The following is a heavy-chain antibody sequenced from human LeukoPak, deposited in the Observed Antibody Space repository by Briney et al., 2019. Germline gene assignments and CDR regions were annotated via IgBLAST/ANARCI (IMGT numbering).Heavy chain of an antibody. V-gene: IGHV3-53*01. CDR1: GFTVSSDY. Sequence: GGSLRLSCAASGFTVSSDYMSWVRQAPGKGLEWVSVIYSGGSTYYADSVKGRFTISRDNAKNSLYLQMNSLRAEDTAVYYCARRAGYSSSWYEGGFDYWGQGTLVTVSS. J-gene: IGHJ4*02. D-gene: IGHD6-13*01. CDR2: IYSGGST. CDR3: ARRAGYSSSWYEGGFDY.